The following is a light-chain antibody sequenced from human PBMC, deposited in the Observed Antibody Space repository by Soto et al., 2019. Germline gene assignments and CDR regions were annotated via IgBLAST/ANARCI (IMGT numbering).Light chain of an antibody. CDR1: SSNIGSNT. J-gene: IGLJ2*01. CDR2: SNN. Sequence: QSVVTQPPSASGKPGQRVTISCSGSSSNIGSNTVNWYQQLPGTAPKLLIYSNNQRPSGVPDRFSGSKSGTSASLAISGLQSEDEADYYCAAWDDSLNAYVVFGGGTKVTVL. V-gene: IGLV1-44*01. CDR3: AAWDDSLNAYVV.